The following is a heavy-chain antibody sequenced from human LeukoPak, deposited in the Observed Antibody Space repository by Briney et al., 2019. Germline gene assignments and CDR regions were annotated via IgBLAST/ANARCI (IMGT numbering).Heavy chain of an antibody. V-gene: IGHV4-34*01. CDR2: INHSGST. CDR1: GGSFSGYY. CDR3: ARGKPYYDFWSGYYPQFDY. J-gene: IGHJ4*02. Sequence: PSETLSLTCAVYGGSFSGYYWSWIRQPSGKGLEWIGEINHSGSTNYNPSLKSRVTISVDTSKNQFSLKLSSVTAADTAVYYCARGKPYYDFWSGYYPQFDYWGQGTLVTVSS. D-gene: IGHD3-3*01.